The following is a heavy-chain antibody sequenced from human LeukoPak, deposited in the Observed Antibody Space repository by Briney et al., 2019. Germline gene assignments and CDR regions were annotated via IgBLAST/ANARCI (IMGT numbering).Heavy chain of an antibody. CDR2: IQEDGKKE. Sequence: PGGSLRLSCEASGFTFTKFWMSWVRQAPGKGLEWVANIQEDGKKENYVDSVRGRFTISRDNARNSIYLQMNSLRVEDTAVYYCVKDNPLDYWGQGTLVIVSS. CDR1: GFTFTKFW. J-gene: IGHJ4*02. V-gene: IGHV3-7*01. CDR3: VKDNPLDY. D-gene: IGHD1-14*01.